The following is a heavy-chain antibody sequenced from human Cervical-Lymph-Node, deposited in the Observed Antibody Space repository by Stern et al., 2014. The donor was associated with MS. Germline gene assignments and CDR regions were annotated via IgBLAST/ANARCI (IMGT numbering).Heavy chain of an antibody. J-gene: IGHJ4*02. CDR1: GYIFTTYW. CDR2: IYPGDSDT. V-gene: IGHV5-51*01. D-gene: IGHD3-10*01. Sequence: VQLLESGAEVKKPGESLKISCQGSGYIFTTYWIGWVRQMPGKGLEWMGIIYPGDSDTRYRPSFQGQVTISADKSIATAYLQWSSLKASDTAMYYCARLSRFGDLGLSNWGQGTLVTVSS. CDR3: ARLSRFGDLGLSN.